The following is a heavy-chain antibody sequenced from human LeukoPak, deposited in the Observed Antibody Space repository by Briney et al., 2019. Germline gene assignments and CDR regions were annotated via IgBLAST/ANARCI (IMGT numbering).Heavy chain of an antibody. CDR3: TRADYSCSWSHYYYLMDV. J-gene: IGHJ6*03. D-gene: IGHD6-13*01. CDR1: GGSISSSSYY. Sequence: SSETLSLTCTVPGGSISSSSYYWSWIRPPPGKGLEWIGSIYYSGSTYYNPSLKSRVTISVDTSKNQISLNLTSVTAPATAVYYCTRADYSCSWSHYYYLMDVWGRGTTVTVSS. CDR2: IYYSGST. V-gene: IGHV4-39*01.